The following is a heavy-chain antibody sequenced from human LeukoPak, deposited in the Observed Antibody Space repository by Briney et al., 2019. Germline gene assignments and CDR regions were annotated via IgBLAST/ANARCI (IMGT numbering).Heavy chain of an antibody. Sequence: GGSLRLSCAASGFTFSSYGMHWVRLAPGKGLEWVAFIRYDGSNKYYADSVKGRFTISRDNSKNTLYLQMNSLRAEDTAVYYCAKHATITSGAFDIWGQGTMVTVSS. CDR2: IRYDGSNK. J-gene: IGHJ3*02. CDR1: GFTFSSYG. CDR3: AKHATITSGAFDI. D-gene: IGHD5-12*01. V-gene: IGHV3-30*02.